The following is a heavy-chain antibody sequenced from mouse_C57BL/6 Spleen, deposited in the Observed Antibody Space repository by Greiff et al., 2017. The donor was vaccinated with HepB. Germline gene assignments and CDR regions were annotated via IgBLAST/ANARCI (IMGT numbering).Heavy chain of an antibody. V-gene: IGHV1-50*01. CDR1: GYTFTSYW. CDR3: ARRRNFDD. CDR2: IDPSDSYT. Sequence: QVQLQQPGAELVKPGASVKLSCKASGYTFTSYWMQWVKQRPGQGLEWIGEIDPSDSYTNYNQKFKGKATLTVDTSSSTAYMQLSSLTSEDAAVYYCARRRNFDDWGQGTTLTVSS. J-gene: IGHJ2*01.